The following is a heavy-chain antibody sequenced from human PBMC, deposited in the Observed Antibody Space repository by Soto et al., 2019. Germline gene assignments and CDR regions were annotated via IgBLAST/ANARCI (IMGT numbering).Heavy chain of an antibody. J-gene: IGHJ4*02. CDR1: GYTLTELS. V-gene: IGHV1-24*01. CDR2: FDPEDGET. Sequence: GASAKVSCKVSGYTLTELSMHWVRQAPGKGLEWMGGFDPEDGETIYAQKFQGRVTMTEDTSTDTAYMELSSLRSEDTAVYYCATDLTHLVVVPAAQLPFNYWGQGTRVTVSS. CDR3: ATDLTHLVVVPAAQLPFNY. D-gene: IGHD2-2*01.